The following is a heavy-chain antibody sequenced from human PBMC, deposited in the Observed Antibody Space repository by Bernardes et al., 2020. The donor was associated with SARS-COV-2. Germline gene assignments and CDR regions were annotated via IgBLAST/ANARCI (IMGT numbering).Heavy chain of an antibody. J-gene: IGHJ4*02. V-gene: IGHV3-48*02. CDR2: SSSASSLI. Sequence: GGSLRPSCAASGITCSYYSMNGGREPRGKGLELLSFSSSASSLIQYADSVKGRFTISRDNAKNSQSLQMNSLRDEDTAVYYCARGGNTKCPGFDYWGQGTRVTVSS. CDR3: ARGGNTKCPGFDY. D-gene: IGHD4-4*01. CDR1: GITCSYYS.